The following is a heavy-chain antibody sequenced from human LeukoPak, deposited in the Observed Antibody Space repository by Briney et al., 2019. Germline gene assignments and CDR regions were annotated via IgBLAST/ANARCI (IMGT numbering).Heavy chain of an antibody. CDR3: ARREVAFFDY. J-gene: IGHJ4*02. D-gene: IGHD1-26*01. Sequence: PSETLSLTCTVSGGSISSSSYYWGWIRQPPGKGLEWIGTIYYSGSTYYNPSLKSRVIISVDTSKNQFSLKLSSVTAADTAVYYCARREVAFFDYRGQGTLVTVSS. CDR2: IYYSGST. V-gene: IGHV4-39*01. CDR1: GGSISSSSYY.